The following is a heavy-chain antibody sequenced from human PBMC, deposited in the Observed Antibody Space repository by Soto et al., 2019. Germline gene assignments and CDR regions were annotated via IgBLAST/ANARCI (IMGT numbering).Heavy chain of an antibody. CDR3: ARCVYGSGTFYFDL. Sequence: ASVKVSCKASGEPFTGHYFHLVRQGPGQGLEWMGWINPNSGATDCAQKFQGWVTMTRDTSISTAYMELSRLRSDDTAVYYCARCVYGSGTFYFDLWGRGTLVTVSS. J-gene: IGHJ2*01. CDR1: GEPFTGHY. D-gene: IGHD3-10*01. V-gene: IGHV1-2*04. CDR2: INPNSGAT.